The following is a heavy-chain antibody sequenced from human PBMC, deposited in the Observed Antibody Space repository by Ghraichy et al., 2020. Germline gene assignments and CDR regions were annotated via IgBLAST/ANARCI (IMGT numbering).Heavy chain of an antibody. V-gene: IGHV6-1*01. CDR3: VGHSGIDTVRGSITKPGWFGH. J-gene: IGHJ5*02. CDR1: GDLVSSPAAA. Sequence: SQTLSLTCGVSGDLVSSPAAAWSWIRQSPSRGLEWLGWAYFRSTWYYQSTVALRGRVRVSPDTSTNEFSLQLFSVTPEDTAVYFCVGHSGIDTVRGSITKPGWFGHWGQGISVTVSS. CDR2: AYFRSTWYY. D-gene: IGHD3-10*01.